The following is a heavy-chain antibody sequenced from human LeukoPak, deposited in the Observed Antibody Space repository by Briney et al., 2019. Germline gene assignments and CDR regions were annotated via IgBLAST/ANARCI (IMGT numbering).Heavy chain of an antibody. CDR2: IYTSGST. D-gene: IGHD3-22*01. Sequence: PSQTLSLTCTVSGGSISSGSYYWSWIRQPAGKGLEWIGRIYTSGSTNYNPSLKSRVTISVDTSKNQFSLKLSSVTAADTAVYYCARDRGVPYDSSGYYYGVFFDYWGQGTLVTVSS. V-gene: IGHV4-61*02. J-gene: IGHJ4*02. CDR1: GGSISSGSYY. CDR3: ARDRGVPYDSSGYYYGVFFDY.